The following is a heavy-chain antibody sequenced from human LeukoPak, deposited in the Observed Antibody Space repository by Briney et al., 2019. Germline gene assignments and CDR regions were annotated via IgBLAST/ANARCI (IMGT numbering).Heavy chain of an antibody. D-gene: IGHD5-12*01. CDR2: IAHDGSNK. CDR1: GFIFSSHA. V-gene: IGHV3-30*04. CDR3: AKDHGYDYGDYFDY. Sequence: GGSLRLSCAASGFIFSSHAMQWVRQAPGKGLEWVAAIAHDGSNKYHADSVKDRFTISRDNSKTTLYMQMNSLRADDTAVYYCAKDHGYDYGDYFDYWGQGNLVTVSS. J-gene: IGHJ4*02.